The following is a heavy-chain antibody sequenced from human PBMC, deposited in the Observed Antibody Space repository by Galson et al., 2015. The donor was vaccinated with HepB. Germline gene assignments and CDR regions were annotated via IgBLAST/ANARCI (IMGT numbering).Heavy chain of an antibody. J-gene: IGHJ4*02. CDR2: INPSGGST. CDR1: GYTFTSYY. CDR3: ARVPRGYCSSTSCLNFDY. V-gene: IGHV1-46*01. D-gene: IGHD2-2*01. Sequence: SVKVSCKASGYTFTSYYMHWVRQAPGQGLEWMGIINPSGGSTSYAQKFQGRVTMTRDTSTSTVYMELSSLRSEDTAVYYCARVPRGYCSSTSCLNFDYWGQGTLFTVSS.